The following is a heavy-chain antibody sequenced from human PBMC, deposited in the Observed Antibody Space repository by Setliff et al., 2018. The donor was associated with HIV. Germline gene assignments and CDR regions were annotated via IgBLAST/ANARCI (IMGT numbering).Heavy chain of an antibody. CDR2: VNHSGSA. D-gene: IGHD6-13*01. V-gene: IGHV4-34*01. Sequence: PSETLSLTCAVYGGSFSGYYWSWIRQTPGTGLEWIGEVNHSGSADYNPSLKSRVAISIDTSKDQFSLKLSSVTAADTALYYCAREPNSITWHVDYWGQGTLVTVS. CDR3: AREPNSITWHVDY. J-gene: IGHJ4*02. CDR1: GGSFSGYY.